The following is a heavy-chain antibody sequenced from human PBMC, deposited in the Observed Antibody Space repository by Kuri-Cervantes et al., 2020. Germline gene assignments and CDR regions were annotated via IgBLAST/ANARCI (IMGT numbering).Heavy chain of an antibody. D-gene: IGHD4-17*01. V-gene: IGHV1-69*06. CDR1: GYTFTSYT. CDR2: IIPIFDAP. CDR3: ARALTTVKKLAFEY. Sequence: SVKVSCKASGYTFTSYTISWVRQALGQGLEWVGGIIPIFDAPHYAQKFQGRVTITADNSTSTAYMELSSLRSEDTAVYYCARALTTVKKLAFEYWGQGTLVTVSS. J-gene: IGHJ4*02.